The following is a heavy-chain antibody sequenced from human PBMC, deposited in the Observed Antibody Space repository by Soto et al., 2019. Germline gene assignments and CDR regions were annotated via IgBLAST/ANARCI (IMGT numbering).Heavy chain of an antibody. J-gene: IGHJ3*02. D-gene: IGHD6-13*01. CDR3: ARPRLRVYDGFDI. Sequence: GESLKSSGEGWGYNVPNYWIAWVRQMPGKGLEWMGTIYPGDSDTRYSPSFQGQVTISADKSTSTAYLQWSSLKASDTAMYYCARPRLRVYDGFDIWGQGTMVTVSS. CDR1: GYNVPNYW. CDR2: IYPGDSDT. V-gene: IGHV5-51*01.